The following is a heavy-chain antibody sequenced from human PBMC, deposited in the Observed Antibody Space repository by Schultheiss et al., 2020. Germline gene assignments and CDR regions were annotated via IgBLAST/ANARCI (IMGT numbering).Heavy chain of an antibody. D-gene: IGHD5-12*01. CDR2: ISAYNGNT. Sequence: ASLKVSCKASGYTFTSYGISWVRQAPGQGLEWMGWISAYNGNTNYAQKLQGRVTMTTDTSTSTAYMELRSLRSDDTAVYYCARDGGYDYPTARYYGMDVWGQGNTVTVSS. CDR1: GYTFTSYG. V-gene: IGHV1-18*01. J-gene: IGHJ6*02. CDR3: ARDGGYDYPTARYYGMDV.